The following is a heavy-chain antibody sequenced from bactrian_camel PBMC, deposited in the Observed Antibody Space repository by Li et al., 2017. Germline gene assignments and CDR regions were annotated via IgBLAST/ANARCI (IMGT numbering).Heavy chain of an antibody. CDR1: GWTDSIRC. V-gene: IGHV3S53*01. CDR2: IGSDGST. Sequence: HVQLVESGGGSVQAGGSLSVSCAASGWTDSIRCMAWSRQAPGKEREGVAAIGSDGSTLYADSVKGRFTISKDSANQSLYLQMNSLKPEDTAMYYCAARYGGSWYCHATRRFEPEYEYWGQGTQVTVS. J-gene: IGHJ4*01. D-gene: IGHD6*01. CDR3: AARYGGSWYCHATRRFEPEYEY.